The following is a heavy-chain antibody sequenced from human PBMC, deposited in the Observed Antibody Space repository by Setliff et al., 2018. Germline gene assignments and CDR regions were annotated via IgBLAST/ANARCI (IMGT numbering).Heavy chain of an antibody. D-gene: IGHD1-26*01. Sequence: SVKVSCKASGGTLTTFTTYSLIWVRQAPGQGLEWMGGIIPITGTTNYAQRFQGRITISTDESSSTVYMEMSRLKSEDTAVYYCARGDSGASRYWGQGTLVTVSS. CDR3: ARGDSGASRY. J-gene: IGHJ4*02. CDR1: GGTLTTFTTYS. CDR2: IIPITGTT. V-gene: IGHV1-69*16.